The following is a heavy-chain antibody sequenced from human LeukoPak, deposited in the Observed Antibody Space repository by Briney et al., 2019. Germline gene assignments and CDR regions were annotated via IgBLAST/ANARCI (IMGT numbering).Heavy chain of an antibody. CDR1: GFTFSSYW. D-gene: IGHD5-12*01. Sequence: GGSLRLSCAASGFTFSSYWMHWVRHAPGKGLVWVSRIKSDGSSTTYADSVKGRFTISRDNAKNTLYLQMNSLRAGDTAVYYCARELASGSWGQGTLVTVSS. J-gene: IGHJ5*02. CDR2: IKSDGSST. CDR3: ARELASGS. V-gene: IGHV3-74*01.